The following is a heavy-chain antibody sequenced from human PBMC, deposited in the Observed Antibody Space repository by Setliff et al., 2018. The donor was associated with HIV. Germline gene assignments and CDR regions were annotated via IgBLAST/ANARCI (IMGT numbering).Heavy chain of an antibody. D-gene: IGHD6-25*01. CDR1: GGSFSGYF. CDR2: IYFNLQT. CDR3: ARGPPRTSAYSRYYFNYMDV. Sequence: SETLSLTCAVYGGSFSGYFWSWIRQPPGKGLEWIGEIYFNLQTNYNPSLKSRVTISLDTSKKQFSLKLTSVTAADTALYYCARGPPRTSAYSRYYFNYMDVWGKGTTVTVSS. V-gene: IGHV4-34*01. J-gene: IGHJ6*03.